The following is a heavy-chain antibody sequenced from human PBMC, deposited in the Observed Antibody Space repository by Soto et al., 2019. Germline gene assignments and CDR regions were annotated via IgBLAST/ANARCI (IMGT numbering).Heavy chain of an antibody. J-gene: IGHJ4*02. CDR3: AREDTKNWYYFDC. CDR2: IYHGGST. D-gene: IGHD1-1*01. Sequence: SETLSLTCAVSGGSISSSNWWSWVRQPPGKGLEWIGEIYHGGSTNYNPSLESRVTISVDKSTNQFSLKLTSVTAADTAVYYCAREDTKNWYYFDCWGQGTLVTVSS. CDR1: GGSISSSNW. V-gene: IGHV4-4*02.